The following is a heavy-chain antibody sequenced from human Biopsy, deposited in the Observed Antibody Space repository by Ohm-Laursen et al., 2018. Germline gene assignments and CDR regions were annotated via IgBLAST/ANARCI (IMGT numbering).Heavy chain of an antibody. Sequence: SLRLSCAASGFTFSDFYMSWIRQAPGTGLEWISYISAAGPAMFYADSVRGRFTISRDNANNLLYLQLDSLRAEDTAVYYCATDDYSGDSAYWGQGTLVTVSS. D-gene: IGHD4-23*01. CDR2: ISAAGPAM. CDR3: ATDDYSGDSAY. V-gene: IGHV3-11*04. CDR1: GFTFSDFY. J-gene: IGHJ4*02.